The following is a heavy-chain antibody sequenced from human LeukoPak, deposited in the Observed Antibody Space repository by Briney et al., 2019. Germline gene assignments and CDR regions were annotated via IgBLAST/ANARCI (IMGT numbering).Heavy chain of an antibody. J-gene: IGHJ4*02. CDR2: INHSGST. D-gene: IGHD6-19*01. V-gene: IGHV4-34*01. Sequence: SETLSLTRAVYGGSFSGYYWSWVRQPPGKGLEWIGEINHSGSTNYNPSLKSRVTISVDTSKNQCSLKLSSVTAADTAVYYCARYSSGVDYWGQGTLVTVSS. CDR1: GGSFSGYY. CDR3: ARYSSGVDY.